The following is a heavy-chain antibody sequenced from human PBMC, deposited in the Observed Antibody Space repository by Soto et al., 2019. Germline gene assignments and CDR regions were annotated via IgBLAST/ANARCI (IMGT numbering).Heavy chain of an antibody. V-gene: IGHV4-59*08. J-gene: IGHJ5*02. Sequence: QVQLQESGPGLVKPSETLSLTCTVSDGSISSYYWSWIRQPPGMGLEWIGYIYYSGSTNYNPSLKCLINRSVDTSKMQYSLKLSSVTAADSAVYLCASQPTQCWFAPWGQGALVTVSS. D-gene: IGHD1-1*01. CDR1: DGSISSYY. CDR3: ASQPTQCWFAP. CDR2: IYYSGST.